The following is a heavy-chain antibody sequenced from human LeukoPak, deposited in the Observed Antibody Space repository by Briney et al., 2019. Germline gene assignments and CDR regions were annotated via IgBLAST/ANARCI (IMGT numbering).Heavy chain of an antibody. J-gene: IGHJ6*03. D-gene: IGHD3-10*01. CDR2: IWDDDSKK. CDR3: AKDPGAKVRGYYMDV. CDR1: GFSFSTHD. V-gene: IGHV3-30*02. Sequence: GGSLRLSCAASGFSFSTHDMHWVRQVPGKGLEWVAFIWDDDSKKWYADSVKGRFTISRDNSKNTVYLQMNSLTPEDTGIYFCAKDPGAKVRGYYMDVWGKGTTVTVS.